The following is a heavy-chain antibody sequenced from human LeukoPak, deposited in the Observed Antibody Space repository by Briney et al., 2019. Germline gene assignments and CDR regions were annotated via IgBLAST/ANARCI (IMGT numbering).Heavy chain of an antibody. J-gene: IGHJ3*02. D-gene: IGHD3-22*01. CDR2: ISSIIRTI. V-gene: IGHV3-48*01. CDR3: ARDHGGWYYYDSSGYWADAFDI. Sequence: GGSLRLSCATSGFIFSSYSMNWVRQAPGKGLEWVSYISSIIRTIYYADSAKGRFTIYRDNAKNSLYLQMNILRAEDTAVYYCARDHGGWYYYDSSGYWADAFDIWGQGTMVTVSS. CDR1: GFIFSSYS.